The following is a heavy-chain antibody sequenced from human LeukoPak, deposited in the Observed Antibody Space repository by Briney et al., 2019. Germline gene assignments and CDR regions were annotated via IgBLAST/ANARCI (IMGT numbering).Heavy chain of an antibody. CDR3: ARTRYSSGWYRTFHFDY. Sequence: ASVTVSCEASGYTFTGYYMHWVRQAPGQGLEWMGWINPNSGGTNYAQKFQGWVTMTRDTSISTAYMELSRLRSDDTAVYYCARTRYSSGWYRTFHFDYWGQGTLVTVSS. J-gene: IGHJ4*02. D-gene: IGHD6-19*01. CDR1: GYTFTGYY. V-gene: IGHV1-2*04. CDR2: INPNSGGT.